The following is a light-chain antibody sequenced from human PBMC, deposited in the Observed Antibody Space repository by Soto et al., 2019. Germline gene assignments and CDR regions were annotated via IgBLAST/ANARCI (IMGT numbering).Light chain of an antibody. CDR2: QVT. J-gene: IGLJ2*01. CDR3: AAWDDSLSGPV. Sequence: QSALTQPASVSGSPGQSITISCTGTSSDLAIYNYVSWYQQQPGKAPKLMIYQVTNRPSGVPDRFSGSKSGTSASLAISGLRSEDEADYYCAAWDDSLSGPVFGGGTKLTVL. CDR1: SSDLAIYNY. V-gene: IGLV2-14*01.